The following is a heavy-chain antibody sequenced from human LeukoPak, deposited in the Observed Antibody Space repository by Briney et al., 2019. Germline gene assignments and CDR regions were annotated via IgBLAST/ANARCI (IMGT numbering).Heavy chain of an antibody. V-gene: IGHV1-2*02. J-gene: IGHJ4*02. CDR1: GYTFTDYY. D-gene: IGHD3/OR15-3a*01. Sequence: ASVKVSCKASGYTFTDYYIHWVRQAPGQGLEWMGWINPKRGDTDYAQSFQGRVTMTRDTSISTVYMKLNRVRSDDTALYYCATLDWLSPQCYWGQGTLVTVSS. CDR2: INPKRGDT. CDR3: ATLDWLSPQCY.